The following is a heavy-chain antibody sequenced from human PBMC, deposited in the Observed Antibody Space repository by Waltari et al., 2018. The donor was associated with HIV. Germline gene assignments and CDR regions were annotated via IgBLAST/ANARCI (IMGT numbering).Heavy chain of an antibody. Sequence: EVQLVESGGGLVQPGGSLRLSCAASGFTFSSYWMSWVRQAPGKGVDWVANTTEVGTEAYYVAHQNALLTISRHQAANSVSLQVSLRQASDTAAYYCTRGGFYGSGSKVNWGQGPLATDSS. V-gene: IGHV3-7*01. J-gene: IGHJ4*02. CDR2: TTEVGTEA. D-gene: IGHD3-10*01. CDR3: TRGGFYGSGSKVN. CDR1: GFTFSSYW.